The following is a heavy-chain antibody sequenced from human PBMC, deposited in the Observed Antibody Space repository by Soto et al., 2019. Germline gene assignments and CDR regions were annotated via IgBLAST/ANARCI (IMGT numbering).Heavy chain of an antibody. Sequence: PSETLSLTCTVSGGSISGHYWIWIRQSPGKGLEWIGCIFYTGSTNYNPSLKSRVTLSADTSKNQFSLRLSSVTAADTAVYYCARVGSSGWSPDYWGQGXLVTVYS. D-gene: IGHD6-19*01. CDR1: GGSISGHY. V-gene: IGHV4-59*11. CDR2: IFYTGST. CDR3: ARVGSSGWSPDY. J-gene: IGHJ4*02.